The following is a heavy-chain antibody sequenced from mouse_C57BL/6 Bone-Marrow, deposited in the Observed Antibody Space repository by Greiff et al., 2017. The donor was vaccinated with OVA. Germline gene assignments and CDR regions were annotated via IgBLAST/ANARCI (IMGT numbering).Heavy chain of an antibody. J-gene: IGHJ1*03. Sequence: EVHLVESGGGLVKPGGSLKLSCAASGFTFSSYTMSWVRQTPEKRLEWVANISGGGGNTYYPDSVKGRFTISRDNAKNTLYLQMSSLRSEDTAFYYCARHGDGLWYFDVWGTGTTVTVSS. D-gene: IGHD1-2*01. V-gene: IGHV5-9*01. CDR2: ISGGGGNT. CDR3: ARHGDGLWYFDV. CDR1: GFTFSSYT.